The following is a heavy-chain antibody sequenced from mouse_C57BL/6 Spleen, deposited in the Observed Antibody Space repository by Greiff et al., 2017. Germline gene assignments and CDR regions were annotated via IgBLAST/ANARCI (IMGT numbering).Heavy chain of an antibody. V-gene: IGHV1-55*01. CDR2: IYPGSGST. CDR1: GYTFTSYW. Sequence: VQLQQPGAELVKPGASVKMSCKASGYTFTSYWITWVKQRPGQGLEWIGDIYPGSGSTNYNEKFKSKATLTVDTSSSTAYMQLSSLTSEDSAVYYCARESYGISAMDYWGQGTSVTVSS. D-gene: IGHD1-1*01. CDR3: ARESYGISAMDY. J-gene: IGHJ4*01.